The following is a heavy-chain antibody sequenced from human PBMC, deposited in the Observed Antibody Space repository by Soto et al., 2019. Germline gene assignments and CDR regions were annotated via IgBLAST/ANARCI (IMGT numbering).Heavy chain of an antibody. Sequence: KASETLSLTCTVSGGSVNSARYYWSWIRQPPGKGLEWIAYIYYSGSTKYNSSLKSRVTISVDTSKNQFSLKLTSVTAADTAVCYCARVGVAVTGIDYWGPGTLVTVSS. CDR2: IYYSGST. CDR3: ARVGVAVTGIDY. CDR1: GGSVNSARYY. D-gene: IGHD6-19*01. V-gene: IGHV4-61*01. J-gene: IGHJ4*02.